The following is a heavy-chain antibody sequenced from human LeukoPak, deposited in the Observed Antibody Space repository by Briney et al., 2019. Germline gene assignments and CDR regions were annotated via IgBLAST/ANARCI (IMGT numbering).Heavy chain of an antibody. CDR3: ARGSSSSGWFDP. D-gene: IGHD6-6*01. CDR2: ICYSGST. V-gene: IGHV4-30-4*01. Sequence: PSQTLSLTCTVSGGSISSGDYYWSWIRQPPGKGLEWIGYICYSGSTYYNPSLKSRVTISVDTSKNQFSLKLSSVTAADTAVYYCARGSSSSGWFDPWGQGTLDTVSS. CDR1: GGSISSGDYY. J-gene: IGHJ5*02.